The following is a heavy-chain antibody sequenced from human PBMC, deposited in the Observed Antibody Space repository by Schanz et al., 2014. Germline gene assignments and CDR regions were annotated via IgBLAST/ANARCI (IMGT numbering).Heavy chain of an antibody. Sequence: EVQLVESGGGLVQPGRSLRLSCAASGFPFNEYGMLWVRQAPGKGLEWVSSISWNSGSIDYADSVKGRFTISRDNAKNYLYLQMNSLRAEYSAVYYCAKDGIMVQGVIWERYFDSWGQGTLVTVSS. CDR3: AKDGIMVQGVIWERYFDS. CDR1: GFPFNEYG. CDR2: ISWNSGSI. V-gene: IGHV3-9*01. D-gene: IGHD3-10*01. J-gene: IGHJ4*02.